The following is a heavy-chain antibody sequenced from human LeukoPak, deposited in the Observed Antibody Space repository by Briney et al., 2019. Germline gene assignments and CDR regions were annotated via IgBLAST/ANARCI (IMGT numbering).Heavy chain of an antibody. CDR3: ARVFGRQTIDY. Sequence: PSETLSLTCAVYGGSFSGYYWSWIRQPPGKGLEWIGEINHSGSTNYNPSLKSRVTISVDKSKNQFSLKLSSVTAADTAVYYCARVFGRQTIDYWGQGTLVTVSS. D-gene: IGHD1/OR15-1a*01. CDR1: GGSFSGYY. CDR2: INHSGST. J-gene: IGHJ4*02. V-gene: IGHV4-34*01.